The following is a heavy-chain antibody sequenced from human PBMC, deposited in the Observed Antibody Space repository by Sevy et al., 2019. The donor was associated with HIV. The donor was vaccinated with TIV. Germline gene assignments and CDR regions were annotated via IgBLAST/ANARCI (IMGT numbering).Heavy chain of an antibody. Sequence: GGSLRLSCAASGFTFSKYGMHWVRQAPGKGLEWVALIGYDGSNKYYADSVKGRFTISRDNSKNTLYLQMNSLRAEDTAVHYCVRGADYYDSSGANWDYWGQGTLVTVSS. CDR1: GFTFSKYG. V-gene: IGHV3-33*01. D-gene: IGHD3-22*01. CDR3: VRGADYYDSSGANWDY. CDR2: IGYDGSNK. J-gene: IGHJ4*02.